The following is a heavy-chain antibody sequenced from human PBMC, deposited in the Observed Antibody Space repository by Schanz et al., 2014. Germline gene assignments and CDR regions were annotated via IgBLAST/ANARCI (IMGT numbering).Heavy chain of an antibody. V-gene: IGHV4-59*11. Sequence: QVQLQESGPGLVKPSETLSLTCTVSGGSISSHFWSWIRQPPGKGLEWIGYMYHSGSSNYNPSLKRRVTISVDTSQNQFSLKMTSLTAADTAVYFCARVGGGILTSWYSLDSWGQGTLVTVSS. CDR2: MYHSGSS. J-gene: IGHJ4*02. D-gene: IGHD2-8*02. CDR3: ARVGGGILTSWYSLDS. CDR1: GGSISSHF.